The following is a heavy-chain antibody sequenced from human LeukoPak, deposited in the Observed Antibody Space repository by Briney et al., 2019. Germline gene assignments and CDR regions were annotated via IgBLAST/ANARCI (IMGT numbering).Heavy chain of an antibody. CDR2: INPNSGGT. Sequence: ASMKVSCKASGYTFTGYYMHWVRQAPGQGLEWMGWINPNSGGTKYAQKFQGRVTMTRDTSISTAYMELSRLRSDDTAVYYCARGANYYDRSGFDWFDPWGQGTLVTVSS. D-gene: IGHD3-22*01. CDR1: GYTFTGYY. V-gene: IGHV1-2*02. CDR3: ARGANYYDRSGFDWFDP. J-gene: IGHJ5*02.